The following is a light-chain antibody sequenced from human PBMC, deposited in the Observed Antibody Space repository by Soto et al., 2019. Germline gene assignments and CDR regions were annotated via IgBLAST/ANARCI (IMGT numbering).Light chain of an antibody. V-gene: IGKV3-20*01. J-gene: IGKJ4*01. CDR3: QQYGSSPPLT. Sequence: EIVLTQSPGTLSLSPGERATLSCRASQSVSSSYLAWYQQKPGQAPRLLIYGASSRATGIPDRFSGSGSGTDLTLTISRLEPEDFALYYCQQYGSSPPLTFGGGTKVEIK. CDR2: GAS. CDR1: QSVSSSY.